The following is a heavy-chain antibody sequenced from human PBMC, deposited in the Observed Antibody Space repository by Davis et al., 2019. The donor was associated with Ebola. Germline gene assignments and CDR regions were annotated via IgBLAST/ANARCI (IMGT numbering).Heavy chain of an antibody. CDR2: ISSNGGST. J-gene: IGHJ4*02. CDR1: GFTFSSDA. CDR3: VKSEYRELLPPYFDY. Sequence: GGSLRLSCSASGFTFSSDAMHWVRQAPGKGLEYVSAISSNGGSTYYADSVKGRFTISRDNSKNTLYLQMSSLRAEDTAVYYCVKSEYRELLPPYFDYWGQGTLVTVSS. V-gene: IGHV3-64D*08. D-gene: IGHD1-26*01.